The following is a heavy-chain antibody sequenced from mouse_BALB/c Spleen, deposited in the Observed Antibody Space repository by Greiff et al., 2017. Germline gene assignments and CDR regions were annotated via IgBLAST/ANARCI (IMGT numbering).Heavy chain of an antibody. V-gene: IGHV3-8*02. CDR1: GDSITSGY. D-gene: IGHD1-1*01. CDR2: ISYSGST. Sequence: EVMLVESGPSLVKPSQTLSLTCSVTGDSITSGYWNWIRKFPGNKLEYMGYISYSGSTYYNPSLKSRISITRDTSKNQYYLQLNSVTTEDTATYYCARSTVVAYYAMDYWGQGTSVTVSS. J-gene: IGHJ4*01. CDR3: ARSTVVAYYAMDY.